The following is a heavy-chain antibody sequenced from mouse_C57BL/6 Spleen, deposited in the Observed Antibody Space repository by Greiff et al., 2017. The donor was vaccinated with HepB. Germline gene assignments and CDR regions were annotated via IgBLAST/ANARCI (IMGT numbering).Heavy chain of an antibody. Sequence: EVQLVESGGGLVKPGGSLKLSCAASGFTFSSYAMSWVRQTPEKRLEWVATISDGGSYTYYPDNVKGRFTISRDNAKNNLYLQMSHLKSEDTAMYYCAREGGEGTAQATTFAYWGQGTLVTVSA. CDR1: GFTFSSYA. CDR2: ISDGGSYT. D-gene: IGHD3-2*02. J-gene: IGHJ3*01. CDR3: AREGGEGTAQATTFAY. V-gene: IGHV5-4*01.